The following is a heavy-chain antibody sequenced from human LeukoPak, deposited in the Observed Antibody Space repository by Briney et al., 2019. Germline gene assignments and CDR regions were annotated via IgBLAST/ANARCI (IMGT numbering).Heavy chain of an antibody. V-gene: IGHV3-74*01. J-gene: IGHJ4*02. Sequence: PGGSLRLSCAASGFTFSSYWMHWVRQAPGKGLVWVSRINSDGSSTSYADSVKGRFTISRDNAKNTLYLQMNSLRAEDTAVYYCARVGYYYDSSGYPLDYWSFDYWGQGTLVTVSS. CDR1: GFTFSSYW. CDR2: INSDGSST. CDR3: ARVGYYYDSSGYPLDYWSFDY. D-gene: IGHD3-22*01.